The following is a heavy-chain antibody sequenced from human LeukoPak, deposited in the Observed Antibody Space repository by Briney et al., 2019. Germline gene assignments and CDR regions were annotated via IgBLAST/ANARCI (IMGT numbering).Heavy chain of an antibody. D-gene: IGHD3-22*01. V-gene: IGHV3-53*01. CDR2: IYSNNST. CDR3: ARGITLMIVAPAY. CDR1: GFSVRNSY. J-gene: IGHJ4*02. Sequence: GGSLRLSCAASGFSVRNSYMTWVRQAPGKGLEWVSVIYSNNSTYYADSVKGRFTISRDNSKNTVYLQMNSLRAEDTAVYYCARGITLMIVAPAYWGQGTLVTVSS.